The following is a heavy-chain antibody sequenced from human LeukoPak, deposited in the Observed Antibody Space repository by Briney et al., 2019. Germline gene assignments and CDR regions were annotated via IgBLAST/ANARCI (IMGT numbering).Heavy chain of an antibody. CDR2: IIPIFGTA. Sequence: ASVKVSCKASGGTFSSYAISWVRQAPGQGLEWMGGIIPIFGTANYAQKFQGRVTITADKSTSTAYMELNRLRSDDTAVYYCARGLHYSSWIPFDYWGQGTLVTVSS. CDR1: GGTFSSYA. CDR3: ARGLHYSSWIPFDY. J-gene: IGHJ4*02. V-gene: IGHV1-69*06. D-gene: IGHD6-13*01.